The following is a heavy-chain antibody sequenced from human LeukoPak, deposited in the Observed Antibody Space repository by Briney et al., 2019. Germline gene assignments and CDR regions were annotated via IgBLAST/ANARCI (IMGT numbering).Heavy chain of an antibody. V-gene: IGHV4-4*02. CDR3: ARDQGYTAMFDY. CDR1: GGSISSSNW. CDR2: IYHSGST. J-gene: IGHJ4*02. Sequence: SSETLSLTCAVSGGSISSSNWWSWVRQPPGKGLEWIGEIYHSGSTNYNPSLKSRVTISVDTSKNQFSLKLSSVTAADTAVYYCARDQGYTAMFDYWGQGTLVTVSS. D-gene: IGHD5-18*01.